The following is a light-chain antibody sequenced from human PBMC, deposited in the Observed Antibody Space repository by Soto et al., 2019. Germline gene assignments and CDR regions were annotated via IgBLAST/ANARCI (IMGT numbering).Light chain of an antibody. CDR2: GAS. J-gene: IGKJ2*01. V-gene: IGKV3-20*01. CDR3: QQYGSSPDT. Sequence: EIVLTQSPGTLALSPGERATLSCRASQSVSSSYFAWYQHKPGQAPRLLIYGASSRATGIPDRFSGSGAGTDFTLTISRLEPDDFAVYYCQQYGSSPDTFGQGTKLEIK. CDR1: QSVSSSY.